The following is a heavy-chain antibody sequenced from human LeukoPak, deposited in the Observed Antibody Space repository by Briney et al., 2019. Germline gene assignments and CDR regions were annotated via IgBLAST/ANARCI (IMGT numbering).Heavy chain of an antibody. CDR2: INPNSGGT. Sequence: ASVKVSCKASGYTFTGYYMHWVRQAPGQGLEWMGWINPNSGGTNYAQKFQGRVTMTRNTSISTAYMELSSLRSEDTAVYYCARKRKNSSGWYYFDYWGQGTLVTVSS. CDR3: ARKRKNSSGWYYFDY. J-gene: IGHJ4*02. D-gene: IGHD6-19*01. V-gene: IGHV1-2*02. CDR1: GYTFTGYY.